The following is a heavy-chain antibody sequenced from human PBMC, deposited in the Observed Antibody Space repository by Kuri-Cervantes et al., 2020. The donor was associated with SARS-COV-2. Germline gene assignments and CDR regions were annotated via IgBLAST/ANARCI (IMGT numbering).Heavy chain of an antibody. CDR1: GVSISSTSYY. D-gene: IGHD3-3*02. V-gene: IGHV4-39*01. J-gene: IGHJ5*02. CDR3: ARHPNSMSGFDP. CDR2: INYIGNS. Sequence: ESLKISCTVSGVSISSTSYYWARIRQPPGKGLEWIGSINYIGNSYRNPSLRSRVIMSVDTSKNQFSVNINSVTAADTAIYFCARHPNSMSGFDPWGQGTPVTVSS.